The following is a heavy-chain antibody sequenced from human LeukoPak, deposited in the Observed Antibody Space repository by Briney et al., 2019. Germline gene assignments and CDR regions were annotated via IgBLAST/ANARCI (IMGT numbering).Heavy chain of an antibody. CDR1: GYTFTGYY. CDR2: INPNSGGT. Sequence: GASVKVSCKASGYTFTGYYMHWVRRAPGQGLEWMGWINPNSGGTNYAQKFQGRVTMTRDTSISTAYMELSRLRSDDTAVYYCARETQAIYYMDVWGKGTTVTISS. V-gene: IGHV1-2*02. J-gene: IGHJ6*03. CDR3: ARETQAIYYMDV.